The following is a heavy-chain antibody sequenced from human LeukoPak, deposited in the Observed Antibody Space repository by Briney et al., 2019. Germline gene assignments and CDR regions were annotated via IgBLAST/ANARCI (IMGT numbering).Heavy chain of an antibody. Sequence: GGSLRLSCAASGFTFSGSAMSWVRQAPGEGLEWVSLISYSGANSYYTDSVRGRFTISRDNSKDTLFLQMNSLRAEDTAVYYCAKALDYWYFDYWGQGTLVTVSS. CDR2: ISYSGANS. V-gene: IGHV3-23*01. CDR3: AKALDYWYFDY. J-gene: IGHJ4*02. D-gene: IGHD2/OR15-2a*01. CDR1: GFTFSGSA.